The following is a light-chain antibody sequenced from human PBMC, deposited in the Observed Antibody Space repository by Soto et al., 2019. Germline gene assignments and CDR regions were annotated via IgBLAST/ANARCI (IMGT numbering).Light chain of an antibody. CDR1: QGISNY. J-gene: IGKJ1*01. CDR2: AAS. V-gene: IGKV1-27*01. Sequence: DLQMTQSPSSLSASVGARVSITCRASQGISNYLAWYQQKPGKVPKLLIYAASTLQSGVPSRFSGSGSETDFTLTISSLQPEDVATYYCQKYNSAPWTFGQGTKVEIK. CDR3: QKYNSAPWT.